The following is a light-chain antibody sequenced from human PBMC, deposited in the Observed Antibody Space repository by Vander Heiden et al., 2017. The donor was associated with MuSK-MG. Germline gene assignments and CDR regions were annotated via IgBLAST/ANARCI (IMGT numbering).Light chain of an antibody. V-gene: IGKV1-39*01. CDR3: QQSCSTPLT. CDR2: GAS. J-gene: IGKJ4*01. Sequence: DIQMTQSPSSLSASVGDRVPITCRASQSISSYLNWYQQKPGKAPKLLIYGASSMQSGVPARFSGSGSGTDFTLTISSLQPEDFATYYCQQSCSTPLTFGGGTKVEIK. CDR1: QSISSY.